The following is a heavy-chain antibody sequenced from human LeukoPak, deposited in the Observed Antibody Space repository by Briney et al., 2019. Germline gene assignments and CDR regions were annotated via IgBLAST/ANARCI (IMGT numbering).Heavy chain of an antibody. CDR3: ARQHYYGSALDY. D-gene: IGHD3-10*01. CDR1: GGSISSSSYY. V-gene: IGHV4-39*01. CDR2: IYYSGST. Sequence: SETLSLTCTVSGGSISSSSYYWGWIRQPPGTGLEWIGSIYYSGSTYYNPSLKSRVTISVDTSKNQFSLKLSSVTAADTAVYYCARQHYYGSALDYWGQGTLVTVSS. J-gene: IGHJ4*02.